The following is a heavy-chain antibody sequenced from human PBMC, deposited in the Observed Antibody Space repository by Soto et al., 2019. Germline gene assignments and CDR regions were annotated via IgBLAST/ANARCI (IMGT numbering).Heavy chain of an antibody. J-gene: IGHJ6*02. CDR1: GGSISSSSYY. V-gene: IGHV4-39*01. D-gene: IGHD6-19*01. Sequence: SETLSLTCTVSGGSISSSSYYWGWIRQPPGKGLEWFGSIYYSGSTYYNPSLKSRVTISVDTSKNQFSLKLSSVTAADTAVYYCARCDYSSGWYRKDYCYYGKDVWGQGTTVTVSS. CDR3: ARCDYSSGWYRKDYCYYGKDV. CDR2: IYYSGST.